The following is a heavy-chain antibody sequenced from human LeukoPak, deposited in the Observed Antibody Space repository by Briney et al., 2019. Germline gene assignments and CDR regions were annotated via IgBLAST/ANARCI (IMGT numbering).Heavy chain of an antibody. CDR1: GYTFTSYG. V-gene: IGHV1-46*01. J-gene: IGHJ4*02. D-gene: IGHD6-13*01. CDR2: INPSGGST. CDR3: ARDLVGSSRPLYYFDY. Sequence: ASVKVSCKASGYTFTSYGISWVRQAPGQGLEWMGIINPSGGSTSYAQKFQGRVTMTRDTSTSTVYMELSSLRSEDTAVYYCARDLVGSSRPLYYFDYWGQGTLVTVSS.